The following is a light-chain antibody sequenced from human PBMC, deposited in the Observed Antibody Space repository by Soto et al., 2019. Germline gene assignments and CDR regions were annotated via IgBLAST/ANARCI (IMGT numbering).Light chain of an antibody. CDR3: HQYTNWPPLT. V-gene: IGKV3-15*01. CDR1: QSVHND. J-gene: IGKJ4*01. Sequence: EIVMTQSPATLSVSPGEGATLSCRASQSVHNDLAWYQQKPGQAPRLHIYDASTRATGIPARFSGNGSGTESTLTLSGLKSQDFAVYYCHQYTNWPPLTFGGGTKVEI. CDR2: DAS.